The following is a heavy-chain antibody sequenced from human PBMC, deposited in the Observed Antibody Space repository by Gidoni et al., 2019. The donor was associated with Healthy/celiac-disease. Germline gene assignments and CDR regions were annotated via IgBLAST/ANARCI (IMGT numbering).Heavy chain of an antibody. CDR2: MKSKTDGGTT. J-gene: IGHJ6*02. D-gene: IGHD1-26*01. Sequence: EVQLVESGGGWVKPGGSLRLSCAASGFTVSNAWMSWVRQAPGKVLEWVCRMKSKTDGGTTDYAAPVKGIFTISRDDSKNTLYLQMNSLNTEDKAVYYCTTEPGGMPSYYYGMDVWGQGTTVTVSS. CDR3: TTEPGGMPSYYYGMDV. CDR1: GFTVSNAW. V-gene: IGHV3-15*01.